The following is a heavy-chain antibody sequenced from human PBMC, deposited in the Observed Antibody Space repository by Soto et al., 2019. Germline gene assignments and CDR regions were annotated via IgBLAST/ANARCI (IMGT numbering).Heavy chain of an antibody. CDR1: VGSFSVYH. D-gene: IGHD2-15*01. CDR2: LNHSGST. J-gene: IGHJ6*01. CDR3: ARGEGYCSGGSCYSGSVYYYYYGMDV. V-gene: IGHV4-34*01. Sequence: SETLSLTCALPVGSFSVYHWSWIRHPPGKGLEWLPELNHSGSTNYNPSLKSRVTISVDTSKNQFSLKLSSVTAADTAVYYYARGEGYCSGGSCYSGSVYYYYYGMDVWGQGTTVTVSS.